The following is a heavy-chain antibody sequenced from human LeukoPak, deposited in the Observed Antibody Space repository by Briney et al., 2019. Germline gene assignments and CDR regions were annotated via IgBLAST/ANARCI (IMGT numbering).Heavy chain of an antibody. J-gene: IGHJ3*02. V-gene: IGHV3-23*01. D-gene: IGHD4-17*01. Sequence: GGSLRLSCAASGFTFSTYAMSWVRQAPGKGLEWVSVISGSGGVTYYADSVKGRLTISRDNSKNTLYLQMNSLRVEDTAVYYCTKHAFDGDIYDAFDIWGQGTIVTVSS. CDR2: ISGSGGVT. CDR3: TKHAFDGDIYDAFDI. CDR1: GFTFSTYA.